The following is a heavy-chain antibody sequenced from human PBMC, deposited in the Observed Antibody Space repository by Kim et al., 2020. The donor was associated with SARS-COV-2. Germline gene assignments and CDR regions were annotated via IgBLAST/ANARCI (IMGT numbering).Heavy chain of an antibody. CDR3: ASADNWNYLGAS. V-gene: IGHV1-69*01. D-gene: IGHD1-7*01. Sequence: NYAQKFQGRVTITADESTSTAYMELSSLRSEDTAVYYCASADNWNYLGASWGQGTLVTVSS. J-gene: IGHJ4*02.